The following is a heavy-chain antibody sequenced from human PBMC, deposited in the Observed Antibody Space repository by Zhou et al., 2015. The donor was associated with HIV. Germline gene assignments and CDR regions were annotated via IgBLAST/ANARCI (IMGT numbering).Heavy chain of an antibody. Sequence: QVQLVESGGRRGPAWGGSLRLSCAASGFTFSSYGMHWVRQAPGKGLEWVAFIRYDGSNKYYADSVKGRFTISRDNSKNTLYLQMNSLRAEDTAVYYCAKAEPNYETLYNWFDPWGQGTLVTVSS. V-gene: IGHV3-30*02. CDR3: AKAEPNYETLYNWFDP. D-gene: IGHD4/OR15-4a*01. CDR2: IRYDGSNK. CDR1: GFTFSSYG. J-gene: IGHJ5*02.